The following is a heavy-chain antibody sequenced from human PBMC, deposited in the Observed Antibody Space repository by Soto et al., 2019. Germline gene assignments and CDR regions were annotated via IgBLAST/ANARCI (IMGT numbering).Heavy chain of an antibody. CDR2: ISGSGGST. Sequence: EVQLLESGGGLVQPGGSLRLSCAASGFTFSSYAMSWVRQAPGKGLEWVSAISGSGGSTYYADSVKGRCTISRDNSKNTLYLQMNSLRAKDTAVYYCAKQIVPADTYYFAYWGHGTLVTVSS. CDR1: GFTFSSYA. V-gene: IGHV3-23*01. D-gene: IGHD2-2*01. CDR3: AKQIVPADTYYFAY. J-gene: IGHJ4*01.